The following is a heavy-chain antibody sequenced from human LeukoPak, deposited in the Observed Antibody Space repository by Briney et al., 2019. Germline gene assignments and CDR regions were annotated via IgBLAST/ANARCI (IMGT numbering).Heavy chain of an antibody. D-gene: IGHD4-17*01. CDR1: GGTFSSYA. CDR3: ASSRASTVTPGDAFDI. V-gene: IGHV1-69*04. Sequence: ASVKVSCKASGGTFSSYAISWVRQAPGQGLEWMGRIIPILGIANYAQKFQGRVTITTDESTSTAYMELSSLRSEDTAVYYCASSRASTVTPGDAFDIWGQGTMVTVSS. J-gene: IGHJ3*02. CDR2: IIPILGIA.